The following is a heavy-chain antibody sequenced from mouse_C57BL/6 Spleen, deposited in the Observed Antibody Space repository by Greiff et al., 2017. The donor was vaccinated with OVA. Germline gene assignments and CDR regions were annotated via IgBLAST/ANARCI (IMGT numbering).Heavy chain of an antibody. CDR2: IYPGDGDT. CDR3: ARSFITTVVAKDY. CDR1: GYAFSSSW. D-gene: IGHD1-1*01. J-gene: IGHJ2*01. Sequence: QVHVKQSGPELVKPGASVKISCKASGYAFSSSWMNWVKQRPGKGLEWIGRIYPGDGDTNYNGKFQGKATLTADKSSSTAYMQLSSLTSEDSAVYFCARSFITTVVAKDYWGQGTTLTVSS. V-gene: IGHV1-82*01.